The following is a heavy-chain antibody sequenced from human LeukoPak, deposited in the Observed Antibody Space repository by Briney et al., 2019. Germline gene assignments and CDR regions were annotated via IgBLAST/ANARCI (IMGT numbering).Heavy chain of an antibody. J-gene: IGHJ4*02. CDR3: VRDPPYDSSGYAFDY. Sequence: SVKVSCKASGGTFSSYAISWVRQAPGQGLEWMGGIIPIFGTANYAQKFQGRVTITADESTSTAYMELSSLRSEDTAVYYCVRDPPYDSSGYAFDYWGQGTLVTVSS. CDR1: GGTFSSYA. D-gene: IGHD3-22*01. CDR2: IIPIFGTA. V-gene: IGHV1-69*13.